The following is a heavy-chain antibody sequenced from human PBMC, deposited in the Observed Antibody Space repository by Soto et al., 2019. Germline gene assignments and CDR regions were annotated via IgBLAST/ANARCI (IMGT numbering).Heavy chain of an antibody. CDR3: ARDLGAAGCSRGSCYSYYYYYGMDV. Sequence: ASVKVSCKASGYTFTSYAMHWVRQAPGQRLEWMGWINAGNGNTKYSQKFQGRVTITRDTSASTAYMELSSLRSEDTAVYYCARDLGAAGCSRGSCYSYYYYYGMDVWGQGTTVTVSS. CDR2: INAGNGNT. J-gene: IGHJ6*02. V-gene: IGHV1-3*01. D-gene: IGHD2-15*01. CDR1: GYTFTSYA.